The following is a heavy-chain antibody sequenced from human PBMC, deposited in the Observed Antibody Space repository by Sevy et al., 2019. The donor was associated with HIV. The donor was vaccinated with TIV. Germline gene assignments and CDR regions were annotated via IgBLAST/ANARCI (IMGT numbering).Heavy chain of an antibody. V-gene: IGHV3-73*01. Sequence: GGSLRLSCAASGFTFSGSAMHWVRQASGKGLEWVGRIRSKANSYATANAASVKGRFTISRDDSKNTAYLQMNSLKTEDTAVYYCTRPRYSGSYPDDYWGQGTLVTVSS. D-gene: IGHD1-26*01. CDR3: TRPRYSGSYPDDY. CDR2: IRSKANSYAT. CDR1: GFTFSGSA. J-gene: IGHJ4*02.